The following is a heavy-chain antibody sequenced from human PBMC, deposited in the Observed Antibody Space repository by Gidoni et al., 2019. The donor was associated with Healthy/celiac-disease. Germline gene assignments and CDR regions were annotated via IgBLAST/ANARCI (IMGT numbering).Heavy chain of an antibody. J-gene: IGHJ4*02. Sequence: QVQLVQSGAEVKKPGSSVKVSCKASGGTFSSYTISWVRQAPGQGLEWMGRIIPILGIANYAQKFQGRVTITADKSTSTAYMELSSLRSEDTAVYYCASRLWEGWLPSDYWGQGTLVTVSS. V-gene: IGHV1-69*02. CDR1: GGTFSSYT. CDR2: IIPILGIA. D-gene: IGHD5-12*01. CDR3: ASRLWEGWLPSDY.